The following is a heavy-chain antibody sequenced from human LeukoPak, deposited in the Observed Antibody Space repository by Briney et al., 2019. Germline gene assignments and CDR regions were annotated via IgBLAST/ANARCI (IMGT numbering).Heavy chain of an antibody. V-gene: IGHV5-51*01. CDR3: ASYSSKGGANVEMGSPYYFDY. CDR2: IYPGDSDT. Sequence: GESLKISCKGSGYSFTSYWIGWVRQMPGRGLEWMGIIYPGDSDTRYSPSFQGQVTISADKSISTAYLQWSSLKASDTAMYYCASYSSKGGANVEMGSPYYFDYWGQGTLVTVSS. J-gene: IGHJ4*02. D-gene: IGHD3-16*02. CDR1: GYSFTSYW.